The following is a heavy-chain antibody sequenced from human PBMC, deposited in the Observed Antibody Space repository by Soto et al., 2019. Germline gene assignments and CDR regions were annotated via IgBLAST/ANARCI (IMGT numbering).Heavy chain of an antibody. CDR1: TESLRGYY. J-gene: IGHJ5*02. CDR3: ARALFSSGWYSYFDP. D-gene: IGHD6-19*01. V-gene: IGHV4-34*01. CDR2: ISQSGFT. Sequence: QVQLQQRGAGLLRPSETLSLTCAVSTESLRGYYWTWIRQSPGKGLEWIGEISQSGFTNYNPSLESRVTLSVDTSKSEFSLHLTSMTAADTALYYCARALFSSGWYSYFDPWGQGTPVTVSS.